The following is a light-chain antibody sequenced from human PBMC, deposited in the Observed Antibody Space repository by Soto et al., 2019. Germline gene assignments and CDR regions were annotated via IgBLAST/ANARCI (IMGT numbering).Light chain of an antibody. CDR2: RNN. V-gene: IGLV1-47*01. Sequence: QSVLTQPPSASGTPGQRVTISCSGSSSNIGSNYVYWYQQLPGTAPKLLIYRNNQRPSGGTDRFSGSKSGTSASLAISGLRSEDEAYYYCSAWDDSMRGPVFGGGTQLTVL. CDR1: SSNIGSNY. CDR3: SAWDDSMRGPV. J-gene: IGLJ7*01.